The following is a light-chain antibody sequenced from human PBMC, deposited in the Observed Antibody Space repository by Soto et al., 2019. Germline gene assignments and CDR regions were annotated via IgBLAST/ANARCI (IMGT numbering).Light chain of an antibody. V-gene: IGKV3-20*01. Sequence: EVVMTQSPATLSVSPGDKVSLSCRANQTISNMLAWYQQKPGQAPRLLIYGASNRATGIPDRFSGSGSGTDFTLTISRLEPDDFAMYYCQQYGTSPRAFGQGTKVDIK. J-gene: IGKJ1*01. CDR2: GAS. CDR3: QQYGTSPRA. CDR1: QTISNM.